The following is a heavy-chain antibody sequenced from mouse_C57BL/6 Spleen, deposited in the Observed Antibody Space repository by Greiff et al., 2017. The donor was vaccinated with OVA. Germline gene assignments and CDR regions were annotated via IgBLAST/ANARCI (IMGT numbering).Heavy chain of an antibody. V-gene: IGHV3-6*01. CDR2: ISYDGSN. D-gene: IGHD2-4*01. CDR1: GYSITSGYY. J-gene: IGHJ3*01. Sequence: EVQLQQSGPGLVKPSQSLSLTCSVTGYSITSGYYWNWIRQFPGNKLEWMGYISYDGSNNYNPSLKNRISITRDTSKNQFFLKLNSVTTEDTATYYCATYDYDGPFAYWGQGTLVTVSA. CDR3: ATYDYDGPFAY.